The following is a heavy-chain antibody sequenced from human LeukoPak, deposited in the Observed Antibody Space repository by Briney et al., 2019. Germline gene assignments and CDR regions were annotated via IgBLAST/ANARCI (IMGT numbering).Heavy chain of an antibody. J-gene: IGHJ5*02. CDR1: GYSISSGYY. V-gene: IGHV4-38-2*02. CDR3: ARDVKGALAGTKGLSWFDP. D-gene: IGHD6-19*01. CDR2: IYHSGST. Sequence: SETLSLTCTVSGYSISSGYYWGWIRQPPGKGLEWIGSIYHSGSTYYNPSLKSRVTISVDTSKNQFSLRLSSVTAADTALYFCARDVKGALAGTKGLSWFDPWGQGTLVSVSS.